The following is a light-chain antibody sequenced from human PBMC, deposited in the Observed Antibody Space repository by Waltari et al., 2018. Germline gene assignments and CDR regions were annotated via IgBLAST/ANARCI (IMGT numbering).Light chain of an antibody. CDR1: QGISSR. V-gene: IGKV1-12*01. CDR3: QQVDSFPRT. CDR2: DAS. J-gene: IGKJ1*01. Sequence: DIQMTQSPSPVSASVGDRVTLTCRASQGISSRLAWYPQKPGKAPKLLIYDASSLHSGVPSRFSGSGSGTEFTLTISSLQPEDFATYYCQQVDSFPRTFGQGTKVEVK.